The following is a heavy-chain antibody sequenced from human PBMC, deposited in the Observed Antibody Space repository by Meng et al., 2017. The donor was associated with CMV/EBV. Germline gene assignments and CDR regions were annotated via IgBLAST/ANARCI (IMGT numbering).Heavy chain of an antibody. J-gene: IGHJ4*02. D-gene: IGHD3-22*01. V-gene: IGHV3-23*01. CDR3: AKAFYYYDSSGPYYFDY. CDR1: GFTFSSYA. CDR2: ISGSGGST. Sequence: ESLKISCAAFGFTFSSYAMSWVRQAPGKGLEWVSAISGSGGSTYYADSVKGRFTISRDNSKNTLYLQMNSLRAEDTAVYYCAKAFYYYDSSGPYYFDYWGQGTLVTVSS.